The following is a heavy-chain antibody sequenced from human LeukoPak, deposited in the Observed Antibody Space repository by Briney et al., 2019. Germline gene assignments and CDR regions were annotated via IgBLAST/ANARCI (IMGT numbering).Heavy chain of an antibody. Sequence: GGSLRLSCAASGFTFTSYAMTWVRQAPGKGLEWVSGISNSGANTYYADSVKGRFTISRDNSKNTLYPQMNSLRVEDTAVYYCAKGLLDVHDSSGYHSNWFDPWGQGTLVTVSS. CDR1: GFTFTSYA. J-gene: IGHJ5*02. V-gene: IGHV3-23*01. CDR2: ISNSGANT. D-gene: IGHD3-22*01. CDR3: AKGLLDVHDSSGYHSNWFDP.